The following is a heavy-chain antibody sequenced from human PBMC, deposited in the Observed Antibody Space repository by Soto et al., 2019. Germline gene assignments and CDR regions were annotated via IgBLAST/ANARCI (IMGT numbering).Heavy chain of an antibody. Sequence: GSLRLSCAASGFTFSSYAMSWVRQAPGKGLEWVSAISGSGGSTYYADSVKGRFTISRDNSKNTLYLQMNSLRAEDTAVYYCAKGTYCSGGSCYQFYYYYYYMDVWGKGTTVTSP. D-gene: IGHD2-15*01. V-gene: IGHV3-23*01. CDR3: AKGTYCSGGSCYQFYYYYYYMDV. CDR2: ISGSGGST. J-gene: IGHJ6*03. CDR1: GFTFSSYA.